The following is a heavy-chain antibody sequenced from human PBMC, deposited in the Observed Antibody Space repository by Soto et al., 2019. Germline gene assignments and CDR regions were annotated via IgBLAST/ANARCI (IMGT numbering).Heavy chain of an antibody. J-gene: IGHJ6*02. V-gene: IGHV1-8*01. Sequence: GASVKVSCKASGYTFTSFDINWVRQATGQGLEWMGWMNPNSGNTVYAQKFQGRVTMTRDTSISTAYMELSSLRSEDTAVYYCARDHCTSTSCYSSIYYYGMDVWGQGTTVTVYS. D-gene: IGHD2-2*02. CDR1: GYTFTSFD. CDR3: ARDHCTSTSCYSSIYYYGMDV. CDR2: MNPNSGNT.